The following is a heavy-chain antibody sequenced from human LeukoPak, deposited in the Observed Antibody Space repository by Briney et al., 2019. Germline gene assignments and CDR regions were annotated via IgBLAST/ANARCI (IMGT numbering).Heavy chain of an antibody. Sequence: GVLRLSCAASGFTFSSYAMSWVRQAPGKGLEWVSAISGSGGSTYYADSVKGRFTISRDNSKNSLYLQMNSLRAEDTAVYYCARTTEIYGMDVWGQGTTVTVSS. V-gene: IGHV3-23*01. CDR2: ISGSGGST. CDR3: ARTTEIYGMDV. J-gene: IGHJ6*02. D-gene: IGHD1-7*01. CDR1: GFTFSSYA.